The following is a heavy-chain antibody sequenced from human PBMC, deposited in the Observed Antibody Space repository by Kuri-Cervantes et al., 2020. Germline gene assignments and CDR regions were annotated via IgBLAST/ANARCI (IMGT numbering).Heavy chain of an antibody. CDR3: AREISSTSSFFDY. D-gene: IGHD2/OR15-2a*01. V-gene: IGHV4-4*07. CDR2: IYSSDST. CDR1: GASISFYY. Sequence: SETLSLTCTVSGASISFYYWSWIRQPAGKGLEWIGRIYSSDSTDSNPSHKSRVTISGDKSKNQFSLKLISVTAADTAVYYCAREISSTSSFFDYWGQGTLVTVSS. J-gene: IGHJ4*02.